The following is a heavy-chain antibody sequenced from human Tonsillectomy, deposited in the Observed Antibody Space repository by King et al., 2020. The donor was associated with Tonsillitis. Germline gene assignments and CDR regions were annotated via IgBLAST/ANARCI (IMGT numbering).Heavy chain of an antibody. CDR1: GGSISSGDYY. Sequence: VQLQESGPGLVKPSQTLSLTCTVSGGSISSGDYYWSWIRQPPGKGLEWIGYIYYSGSTYYNPSLKSRFTISVDTSKNQFSLKLSSVTAADTAVYYCARVRTTMIVVVYPHAFDIWGQGTMVTVSS. CDR3: ARVRTTMIVVVYPHAFDI. V-gene: IGHV4-30-4*01. CDR2: IYYSGST. D-gene: IGHD3-22*01. J-gene: IGHJ3*02.